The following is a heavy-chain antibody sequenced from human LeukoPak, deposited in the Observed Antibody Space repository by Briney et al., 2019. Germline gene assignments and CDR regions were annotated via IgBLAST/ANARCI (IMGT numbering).Heavy chain of an antibody. Sequence: GGSLRLSCAASGFTFSTYSMNWVRHAPGKGLEWVSYISSSDSPIDYTDSVKGRFTISRDNAKNSLYLQMNSLRVEDAAVYYCARGGYYDGSGYYYLDYWGQGTLVTVSS. CDR3: ARGGYYDGSGYYYLDY. CDR2: ISSSDSPI. V-gene: IGHV3-48*01. CDR1: GFTFSTYS. D-gene: IGHD3-22*01. J-gene: IGHJ4*02.